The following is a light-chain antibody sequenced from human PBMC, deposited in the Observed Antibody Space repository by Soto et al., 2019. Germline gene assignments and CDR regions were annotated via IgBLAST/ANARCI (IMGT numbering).Light chain of an antibody. Sequence: EIVLTQAPGTLSLSPGDRATLSCRASQSIDNRYLAWYQQKPGQAPRLLIYGASSRASGIPAIFSGSGSGTDFTLTISRLETEDFAVYYCQQYENSPRTFGQGTKVDIK. CDR1: QSIDNRY. CDR3: QQYENSPRT. V-gene: IGKV3-20*01. J-gene: IGKJ1*01. CDR2: GAS.